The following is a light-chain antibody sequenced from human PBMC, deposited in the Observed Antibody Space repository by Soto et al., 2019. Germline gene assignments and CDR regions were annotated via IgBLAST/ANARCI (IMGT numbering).Light chain of an antibody. CDR2: DVS. Sequence: QSVLTQPRSVSGSPGQSVTISCTGTSSDVGGFNYISWYQQHPGKAPKLMIYDVSKWPSGVPDRFSGSKSANTASLTISGLQAEDEADYYCSSYAGTPTVVFGGGTKLTVL. CDR3: SSYAGTPTVV. V-gene: IGLV2-11*01. CDR1: SSDVGGFNY. J-gene: IGLJ2*01.